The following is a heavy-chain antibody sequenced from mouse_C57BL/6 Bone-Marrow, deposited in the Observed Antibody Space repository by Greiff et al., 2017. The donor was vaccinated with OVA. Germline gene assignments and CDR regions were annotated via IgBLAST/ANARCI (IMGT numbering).Heavy chain of an antibody. V-gene: IGHV2-9-1*01. Sequence: QVQLKESGPGLVAPSQCLSISCTASGFSFTSYAISWVRQPPGKGLEWLGVIWAGGGTNYNSAHNSSLSISNDNSKNQVFLKMNSLQTDDIARYYCARKRRYDDAMDYWGQGTSVTVSS. CDR3: ARKRRYDDAMDY. CDR1: GFSFTSYA. J-gene: IGHJ4*01. CDR2: IWAGGGT. D-gene: IGHD2-3*01.